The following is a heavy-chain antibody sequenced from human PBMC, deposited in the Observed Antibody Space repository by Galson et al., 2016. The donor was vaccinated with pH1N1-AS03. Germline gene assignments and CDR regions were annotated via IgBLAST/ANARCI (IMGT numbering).Heavy chain of an antibody. CDR1: GGSITINY. CDR3: SRVYWSVPTPGTYGAFDI. D-gene: IGHD3-3*01. V-gene: IGHV4-59*12. CDR2: ISYSWFP. Sequence: ETLSLTFTVSGGSITINYWIWIRQLPGKGLEWLGYISYSWFPNYNSFLKSRATISLEKSKNQISLRLTSVTAADTAVYYCSRVYWSVPTPGTYGAFDIWGQGTTVTVSS. J-gene: IGHJ3*02.